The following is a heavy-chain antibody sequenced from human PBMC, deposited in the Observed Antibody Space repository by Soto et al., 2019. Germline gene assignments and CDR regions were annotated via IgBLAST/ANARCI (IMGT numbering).Heavy chain of an antibody. Sequence: ASVKVSCKASGYTFTSYYMHWVRQAPGQGLEWMGIINPSGGSTSYAQKFQGRVTMTRDTSTGTVYMELSSLRSEDTAVYYCARSYYYDSSGYREPYYYYGMDVWGQGTTVTVSS. J-gene: IGHJ6*02. CDR1: GYTFTSYY. CDR2: INPSGGST. V-gene: IGHV1-46*01. D-gene: IGHD3-22*01. CDR3: ARSYYYDSSGYREPYYYYGMDV.